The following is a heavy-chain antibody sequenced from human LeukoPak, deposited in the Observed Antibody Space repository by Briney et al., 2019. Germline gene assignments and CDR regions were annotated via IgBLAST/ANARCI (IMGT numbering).Heavy chain of an antibody. CDR2: IAYSGTT. Sequence: SETLSLNCSVSGDSITSYYWTWLRQPPGQGLEWIGYIAYSGTTSYNSSLKSRVTMSIDMSKNQFSLTLCSVTAADTAVYYCARGRLRSVLDYWGQGSLVTVSS. D-gene: IGHD3-16*01. CDR1: GDSITSYY. J-gene: IGHJ4*02. V-gene: IGHV4-59*01. CDR3: ARGRLRSVLDY.